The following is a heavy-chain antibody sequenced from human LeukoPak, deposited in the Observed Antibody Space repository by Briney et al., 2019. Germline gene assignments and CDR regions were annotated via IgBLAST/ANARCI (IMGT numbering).Heavy chain of an antibody. CDR2: INHSGST. V-gene: IGHV4-34*01. J-gene: IGHJ3*02. CDR3: ASEYRNDAFDI. D-gene: IGHD6-6*01. CDR1: GGSFSGYY. Sequence: SETLSLTCAVYGGSFSGYYWSWIRQPPGKGLEWIGDINHSGSTNYNPSLKSRVTISVDTSKNQFSLKLSSVAAADTAVYYCASEYRNDAFDIWGQGTMVTVSS.